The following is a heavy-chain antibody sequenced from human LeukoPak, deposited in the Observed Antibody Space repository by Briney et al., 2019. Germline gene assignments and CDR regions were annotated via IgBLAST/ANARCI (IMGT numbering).Heavy chain of an antibody. J-gene: IGHJ5*02. CDR1: GINFNTYA. Sequence: GGSLRLSCAASGINFNTYAMHWVRQAPGKGLEWVSLISGDGDGTSYADSVKGRFTISRDNDKNSLYLQMNSLRIEDTALYYCAKDRGYEVVFDPWGQGTLVAVSS. CDR2: ISGDGDGT. V-gene: IGHV3-43*02. CDR3: AKDRGYEVVFDP. D-gene: IGHD5-12*01.